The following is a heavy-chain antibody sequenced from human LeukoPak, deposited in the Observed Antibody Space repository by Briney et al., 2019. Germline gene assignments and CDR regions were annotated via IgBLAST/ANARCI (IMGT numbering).Heavy chain of an antibody. J-gene: IGHJ6*02. CDR2: ISGSGGST. CDR3: AKSLVVPAAIYGYYYYGMDV. V-gene: IGHV3-23*01. Sequence: GGSLRLSCAASGFTFSSYAMSWVRQAPGKGLEWVSAISGSGGSTYYADSVKGRFTISRDNSKNTLYLQMNSLRAGDTAVYYCAKSLVVPAAIYGYYYYGMDVWGQGTTVTVSS. CDR1: GFTFSSYA. D-gene: IGHD2-2*01.